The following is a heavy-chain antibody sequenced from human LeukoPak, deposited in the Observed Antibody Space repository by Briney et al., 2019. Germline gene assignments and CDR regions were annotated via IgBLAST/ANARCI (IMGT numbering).Heavy chain of an antibody. CDR2: IYYSGST. CDR1: GGSISSSSYY. V-gene: IGHV4-39*01. J-gene: IGHJ5*02. CDR3: ARQPWDIVVVPAFWFGP. D-gene: IGHD2-2*01. Sequence: SETLSLTCTVSGGSISSSSYYWGWIRQPPGKGLEWIGSIYYSGSTYYNPSLKSRVTISVDTSKNQFSLKLSSVTAADTAVYYCARQPWDIVVVPAFWFGPWGQGTLVTVSS.